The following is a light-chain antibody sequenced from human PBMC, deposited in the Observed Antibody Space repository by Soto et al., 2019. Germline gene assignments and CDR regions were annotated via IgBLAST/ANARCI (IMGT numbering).Light chain of an antibody. CDR3: AAWDDSLNGYV. V-gene: IGLV2-14*01. J-gene: IGLJ1*01. CDR1: SSDVGGYDF. Sequence: QSALTQPASVSGSPGQSITISCTGTSSDVGGYDFVSWYQQHPGKAPKVMIYDVTVRPSGVSSRFSGSKSGNTASLTISGLQSEDEADYYCAAWDDSLNGYVFATGTKVTVL. CDR2: DVT.